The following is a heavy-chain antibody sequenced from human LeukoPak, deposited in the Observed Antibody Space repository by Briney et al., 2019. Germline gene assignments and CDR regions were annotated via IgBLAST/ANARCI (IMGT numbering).Heavy chain of an antibody. CDR3: AKGGGGIVAYNWFDS. CDR2: ITWNSDTV. D-gene: IGHD1-26*01. V-gene: IGHV3-9*01. CDR1: GFTFDGYA. Sequence: GGSLRLSCAASGFTFDGYAMHWVRHAPGKGLEWVSGITWNSDTVDYGDSVKGRFTMSRDNAKNSLYLQMNSLRPEDTAFYYCAKGGGGIVAYNWFDSWGQGTLVTVAS. J-gene: IGHJ5*01.